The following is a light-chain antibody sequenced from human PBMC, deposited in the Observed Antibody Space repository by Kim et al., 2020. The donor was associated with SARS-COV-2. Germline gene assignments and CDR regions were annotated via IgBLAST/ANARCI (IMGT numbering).Light chain of an antibody. J-gene: IGKJ4*01. CDR1: QSISSH. Sequence: DIQMTQSPSSLSASVGDRVTITCRASQSISSHLNWYQQKPGQGPKVLIYGASSLQSGVPSRFSGSGSGTDFTLTISSLQPEDFATYYCQQSYITPLTFGGGTKLEIK. CDR2: GAS. CDR3: QQSYITPLT. V-gene: IGKV1-39*01.